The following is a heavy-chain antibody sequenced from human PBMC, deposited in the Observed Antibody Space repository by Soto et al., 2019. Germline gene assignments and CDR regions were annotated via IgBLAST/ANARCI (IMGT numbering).Heavy chain of an antibody. V-gene: IGHV4-59*01. CDR3: ARRSSMITFGDFGY. J-gene: IGHJ4*02. Sequence: SETLSLTCTVSGDSISNYYWSWIRQPPGKGLEWIGYIYYSGSTDYNPSLKSRVTISVDTSKNQFSLKLSSVTAADTAVYYCARRSSMITFGDFGYWGQGTLVTVSS. CDR1: GDSISNYY. CDR2: IYYSGST. D-gene: IGHD3-16*01.